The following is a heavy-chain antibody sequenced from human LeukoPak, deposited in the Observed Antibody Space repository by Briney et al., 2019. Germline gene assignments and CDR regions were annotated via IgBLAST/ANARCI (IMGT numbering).Heavy chain of an antibody. J-gene: IGHJ4*02. CDR3: TRAFGTRGY. CDR1: GFTFSSSE. CDR2: ISYSGNPI. D-gene: IGHD3-16*01. Sequence: PGGSLRLPCAASGFTFSSSEMNWVRQAPGKGLEWVSYISYSGNPIYYADSVKGRFTISRDNAKNSLYLQMNSLRAEDTAVYYCTRAFGTRGYWGQGTLVTVSS. V-gene: IGHV3-48*03.